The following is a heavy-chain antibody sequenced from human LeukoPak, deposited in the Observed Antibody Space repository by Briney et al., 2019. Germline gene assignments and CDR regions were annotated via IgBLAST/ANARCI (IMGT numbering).Heavy chain of an antibody. Sequence: PSETLSLTCTVSGGSISSSSYYWGWIRQPPGKGLEWIGSIYYSGSTYYNPSLKSRVTISVDTSKNQVSLKLRSVTAADTAVYYCARVYTPQQLAQGSVYWGQGTLVTVSS. CDR1: GGSISSSSYY. J-gene: IGHJ4*02. CDR2: IYYSGST. V-gene: IGHV4-39*07. D-gene: IGHD1-1*01. CDR3: ARVYTPQQLAQGSVY.